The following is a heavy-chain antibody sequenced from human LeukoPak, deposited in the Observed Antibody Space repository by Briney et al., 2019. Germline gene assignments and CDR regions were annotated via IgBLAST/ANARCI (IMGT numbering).Heavy chain of an antibody. CDR2: IYYSGTT. V-gene: IGHV4-39*07. D-gene: IGHD5-18*01. CDR3: AKGAGGFSYYNWFDP. CDR1: GGAISSSPYY. J-gene: IGHJ5*02. Sequence: SETLSLTCTVSGGAISSSPYYWGWIRQPPGKGLEWIGSIYYSGTTHYNPSLESRVTISVDTSKNQFSLKLASVTAADTAIYYCAKGAGGFSYYNWFDPWGQGTLVTVSS.